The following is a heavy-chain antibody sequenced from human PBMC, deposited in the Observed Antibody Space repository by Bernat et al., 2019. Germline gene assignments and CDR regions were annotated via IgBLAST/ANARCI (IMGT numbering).Heavy chain of an antibody. CDR2: ISYDGSNK. D-gene: IGHD5-18*01. CDR1: GFTFSSYG. V-gene: IGHV3-30*18. CDR3: AKDQGYSYDFDY. J-gene: IGHJ4*02. Sequence: QVQLVESGGGVVQPGRSLRLSCAASGFTFSSYGMHWVRQAPGKGLEWVAVISYDGSNKYYADSVKGRFTISRDNSKNTLYLQMNSLRAEDTAVYYCAKDQGYSYDFDYWGQGTLDTVSS.